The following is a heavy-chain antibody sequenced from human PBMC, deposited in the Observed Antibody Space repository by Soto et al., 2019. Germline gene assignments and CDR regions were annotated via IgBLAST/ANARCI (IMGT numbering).Heavy chain of an antibody. CDR1: GFTVSSNY. Sequence: EVQLVESGGGLIQPGGSLRLSCVASGFTVSSNYMSWVRQAPGKGLEWCSVIYSGGSTYYADSVKGRFTISRDNSKNTLYLQMNRLRAEDTAVYYCASGVGVVINDYWGQGTLVTVSS. CDR2: IYSGGST. J-gene: IGHJ4*02. D-gene: IGHD3-22*01. CDR3: ASGVGVVINDY. V-gene: IGHV3-53*01.